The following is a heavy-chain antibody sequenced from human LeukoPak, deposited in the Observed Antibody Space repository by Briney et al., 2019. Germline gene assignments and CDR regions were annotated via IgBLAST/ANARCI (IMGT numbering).Heavy chain of an antibody. Sequence: SGGSLRLSCEASGFTFSISIMHWVRQAPGKGLEYVSTINSNGRSTNYANSVKDRFTVSRDNSKNTLYLQMGSLRGEDTAVYYCARGDQPLFDAFDIWGQGTMVAVSS. CDR2: INSNGRST. CDR3: ARGDQPLFDAFDI. V-gene: IGHV3-64*01. J-gene: IGHJ3*02. CDR1: GFTFSISI. D-gene: IGHD2-2*01.